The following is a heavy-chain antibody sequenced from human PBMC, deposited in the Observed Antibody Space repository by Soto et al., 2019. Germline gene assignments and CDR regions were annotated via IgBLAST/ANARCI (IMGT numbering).Heavy chain of an antibody. CDR3: ARGDSGYDYSFDY. CDR2: IYYSGST. J-gene: IGHJ4*02. V-gene: IGHV4-59*01. D-gene: IGHD5-12*01. CDR1: GGSISSYY. Sequence: QVQLQESGPGLVKPSETLSLTCTVSGGSISSYYWSWIRQPPGKGLEWIGYIYYSGSTNYNPSLKSRVTISVDTSKNQFSLKLSSVTAADTAVYYCARGDSGYDYSFDYWGQGTLVTVSS.